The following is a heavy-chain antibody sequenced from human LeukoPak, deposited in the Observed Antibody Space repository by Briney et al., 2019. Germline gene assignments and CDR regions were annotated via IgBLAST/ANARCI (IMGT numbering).Heavy chain of an antibody. V-gene: IGHV3-48*01. CDR3: ARAAAARQNYYYYYMDV. CDR2: ISGSSSPI. CDR1: GYSFSVYS. Sequence: GGSLRLSCAASGYSFSVYSMTWVRQAPGKGLEWLSYISGSSSPIYYADSVKGRFTISRDNSKNTLYLQMDSLRAEDTAVYYCARAAAARQNYYYYYMDVWGKGTTVTVSS. J-gene: IGHJ6*03. D-gene: IGHD6-6*01.